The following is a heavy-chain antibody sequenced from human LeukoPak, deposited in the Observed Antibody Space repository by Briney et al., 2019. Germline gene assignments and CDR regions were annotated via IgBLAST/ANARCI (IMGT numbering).Heavy chain of an antibody. CDR3: AREATAFDY. V-gene: IGHV1-46*01. J-gene: IGHJ4*02. CDR1: GYTFTSYY. Sequence: ASVKVSCKASGYTFTSYYMHWVRQAPGQGLEWMGLINPTGGSTSYAQQFQGRISMSRDTSTSTVYMEMSSLTSEDTALYYCAREATAFDYWGQGTLVTVSS. CDR2: INPTGGST.